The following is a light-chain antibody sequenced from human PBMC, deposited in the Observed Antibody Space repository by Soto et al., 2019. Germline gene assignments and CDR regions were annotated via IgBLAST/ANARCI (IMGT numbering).Light chain of an antibody. V-gene: IGKV1-17*01. CDR3: LQHNSYPYT. CDR1: QCIRND. J-gene: IGKJ2*01. CDR2: AAS. Sequence: DIQMTQSPSSLSASVGDRVTITCRASQCIRNDLGWYQQKTGKAPKRLIYAASSLQSGVPSRFSGSGSGTEFTLKIRSLQPEDFATYYCLQHNSYPYTFGQGTKLEIK.